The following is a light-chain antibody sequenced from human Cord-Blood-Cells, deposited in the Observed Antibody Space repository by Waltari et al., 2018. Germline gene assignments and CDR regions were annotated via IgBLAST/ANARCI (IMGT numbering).Light chain of an antibody. V-gene: IGKV3-15*01. Sequence: EIVMTQSPATLSVSPGERATLSCRASQSVSSNLAWYQQKPGLAPRLLIYGASTRATGIPARFSGSGSGTEFTLPISSLQSEDFAVYYCQQYNNWPPWTFGQGTKVEIK. J-gene: IGKJ1*01. CDR3: QQYNNWPPWT. CDR2: GAS. CDR1: QSVSSN.